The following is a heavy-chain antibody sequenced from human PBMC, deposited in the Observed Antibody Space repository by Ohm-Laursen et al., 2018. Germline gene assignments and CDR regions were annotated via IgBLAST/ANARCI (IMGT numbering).Heavy chain of an antibody. CDR3: AVSEVRYSFTYLADF. Sequence: SDTLSLTCNVSGASINNYYWSWIRQPAGKGLEWIGRMYATWSSNYNPSLNSRVPMSVDTSRNQFSLKLTSATAADTAVYYCAVSEVRYSFTYLADFWGQGTLVTVPS. V-gene: IGHV4-4*07. CDR1: GASINNYY. CDR2: MYATWSS. D-gene: IGHD3-9*01. J-gene: IGHJ4*02.